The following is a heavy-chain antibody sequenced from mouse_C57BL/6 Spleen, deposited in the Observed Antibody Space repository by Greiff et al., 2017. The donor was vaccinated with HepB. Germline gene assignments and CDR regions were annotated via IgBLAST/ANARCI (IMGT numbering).Heavy chain of an antibody. J-gene: IGHJ1*03. V-gene: IGHV2-6-1*01. Sequence: VHLVESGPGLVAPSQSLSITCTVSGFSLTSYGVPWVRQPPGKGLEWLVVIWSDGSTTYNSALKSRLSISKDNSKSQVVLKMNSLQTDDTAMYYCARQGDGYYEWYFDVWGTGTTVTVSS. D-gene: IGHD2-3*01. CDR2: IWSDGST. CDR3: ARQGDGYYEWYFDV. CDR1: GFSLTSYG.